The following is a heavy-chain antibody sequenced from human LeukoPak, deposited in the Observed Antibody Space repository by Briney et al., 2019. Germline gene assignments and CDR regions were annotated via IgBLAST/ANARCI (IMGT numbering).Heavy chain of an antibody. CDR2: INHSGST. CDR1: GGSFSGYY. J-gene: IGHJ5*02. D-gene: IGHD6-13*01. CDR3: ARGDLGYSSSSSWFDP. V-gene: IGHV4-34*01. Sequence: SETLSLTCAVYGGSFSGYYWSWIRQPPGKGLEWIGEINHSGSTNYNPSLKSRVTISVDTSKNQFSLKLSSVTAADTAVYYCARGDLGYSSSSSWFDPWGQGTLVTVSS.